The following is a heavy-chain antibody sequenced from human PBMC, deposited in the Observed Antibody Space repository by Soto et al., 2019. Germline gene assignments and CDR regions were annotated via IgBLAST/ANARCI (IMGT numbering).Heavy chain of an antibody. CDR3: ASGGAGSGPFNWELPDH. J-gene: IGHJ4*02. CDR1: GNTFTY. CDR2: ITPFSGDV. D-gene: IGHD1-26*01. V-gene: IGHV1-45*02. Sequence: QMQLVQSGAEVEKPGPTVTVSCTALGNTFTYLDWVRQAPGQALGWMGGITPFSGDVHYAQKFQERVTITMDRSINTAYMRMSSLSSEDTAMYYCASGGAGSGPFNWELPDHWGQGTLVTVSS.